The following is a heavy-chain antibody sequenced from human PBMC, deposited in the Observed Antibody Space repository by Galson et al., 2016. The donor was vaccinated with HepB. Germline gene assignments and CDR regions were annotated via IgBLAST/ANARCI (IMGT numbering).Heavy chain of an antibody. CDR1: GFSFSDHY. D-gene: IGHD6-13*01. J-gene: IGHJ4*02. V-gene: IGHV3-72*01. CDR2: IRNKARRYST. Sequence: SLRLSCAVSGFSFSDHYVDWVRQAPGKGLQWVGRIRNKARRYSTEYAASVRGRFTISRDDSKSSLYLKMNSLRPEDTALYYCAKDTAHRSSWSGVFDYLGQGTLVTVSS. CDR3: AKDTAHRSSWSGVFDY.